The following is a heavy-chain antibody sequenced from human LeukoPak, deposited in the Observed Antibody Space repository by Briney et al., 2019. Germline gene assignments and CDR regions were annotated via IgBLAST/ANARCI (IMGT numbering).Heavy chain of an antibody. D-gene: IGHD3-10*01. CDR3: AKSYNNPTVAIRVRGVIPYFDS. CDR2: VSGSVDET. J-gene: IGHJ4*02. CDR1: GLTFSNYD. V-gene: IGHV3-23*01. Sequence: GGSLRLSCAASGLTFSNYDMNWVRQAPGKGLEWVSSVSGSVDETYYADSVKGRFIISRDNSKTTMYLQMNSLRADDTAVYYCAKSYNNPTVAIRVRGVIPYFDSWGQGSLVTVSS.